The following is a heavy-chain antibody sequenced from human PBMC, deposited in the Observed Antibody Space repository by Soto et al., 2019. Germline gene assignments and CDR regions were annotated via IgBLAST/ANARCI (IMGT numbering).Heavy chain of an antibody. D-gene: IGHD6-19*01. Sequence: PGGSLGLSCAVSGFTFSTYAMNWVRQAPGKGLEWVSGISGSGDSTYYADSVKGRFTVSRDNSKNTLYLQMNSLRAEDTAVFYCAKERSSGWSLDYWGQGTLVPVSS. J-gene: IGHJ4*02. CDR1: GFTFSTYA. V-gene: IGHV3-23*01. CDR2: ISGSGDST. CDR3: AKERSSGWSLDY.